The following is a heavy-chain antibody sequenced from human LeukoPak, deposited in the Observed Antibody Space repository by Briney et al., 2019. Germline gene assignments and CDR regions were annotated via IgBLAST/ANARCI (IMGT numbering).Heavy chain of an antibody. V-gene: IGHV3-33*06. J-gene: IGHJ4*02. Sequence: GGSLRLSCAASGFTFSSYGMHWVRQAPGKGLEWVAVIWYDGSNKYYADSVKGRFTISRDNSKNTLYLQMNSLRAEDTAVYYCAKHWYYDILTGYSPHFDYWGQGTLVTVSS. D-gene: IGHD3-9*01. CDR1: GFTFSSYG. CDR2: IWYDGSNK. CDR3: AKHWYYDILTGYSPHFDY.